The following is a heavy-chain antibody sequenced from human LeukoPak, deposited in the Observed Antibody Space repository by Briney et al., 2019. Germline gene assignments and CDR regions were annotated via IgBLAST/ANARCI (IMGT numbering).Heavy chain of an antibody. CDR2: IIPIFGTA. J-gene: IGHJ6*02. Sequence: VASVKVSFKASGGTFSSYAISWVRQAPGQGLEWMGGIIPIFGTANYAQKFQGRVTIIADESTSTAYMELSSLRSEDTAVYYCAREGTIFGMDVWGQGTTVTVSS. CDR1: GGTFSSYA. CDR3: AREGTIFGMDV. D-gene: IGHD3-3*01. V-gene: IGHV1-69*13.